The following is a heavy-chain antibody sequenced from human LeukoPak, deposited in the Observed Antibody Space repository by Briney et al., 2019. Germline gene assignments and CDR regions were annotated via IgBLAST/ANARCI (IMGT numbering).Heavy chain of an antibody. J-gene: IGHJ6*02. CDR2: ISSSSSYT. Sequence: GGSLRLSCAASGFTFSDYYMSWIRRAPGKGLEWVSYISSSSSYTNYADSVKGRFTISRDNAKNSLYLQMNSLRAEDTAVYYCARALVVVPAAIHYYYGMDVWGQGTTVTVSS. V-gene: IGHV3-11*05. CDR3: ARALVVVPAAIHYYYGMDV. CDR1: GFTFSDYY. D-gene: IGHD2-2*01.